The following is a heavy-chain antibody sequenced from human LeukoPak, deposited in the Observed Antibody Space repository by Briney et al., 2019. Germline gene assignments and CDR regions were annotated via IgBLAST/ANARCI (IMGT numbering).Heavy chain of an antibody. CDR3: ARGVVKWLPDY. D-gene: IGHD5-12*01. Sequence: PSETLSLTCTVSGGSISSYYWSWIRQPPGKGLEWIGYIYYSGSTNYNPSLKSRVTISVDTSKNQFSLKLSSVTAADTAVYYCARGVVKWLPDYWGQGTLVTVSS. J-gene: IGHJ4*02. V-gene: IGHV4-59*01. CDR1: GGSISSYY. CDR2: IYYSGST.